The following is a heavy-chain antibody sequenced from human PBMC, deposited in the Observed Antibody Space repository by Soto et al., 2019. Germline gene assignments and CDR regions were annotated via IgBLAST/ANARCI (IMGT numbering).Heavy chain of an antibody. V-gene: IGHV1-69*06. CDR2: TISIFNTT. Sequence: QVQLVQSGAEVKTPGSSLKVSCTVSGSRFSNYVISWVRQAPGHGLEWLGRTISIFNTTQYVQKFRGRVTIPASKSTNTPSLELISLRSDDTAVYYCGREGRGKKAGYNGLVSLGYWGQGTLVTVSS. D-gene: IGHD1-20*01. J-gene: IGHJ4*02. CDR3: GREGRGKKAGYNGLVSLGY. CDR1: GSRFSNYV.